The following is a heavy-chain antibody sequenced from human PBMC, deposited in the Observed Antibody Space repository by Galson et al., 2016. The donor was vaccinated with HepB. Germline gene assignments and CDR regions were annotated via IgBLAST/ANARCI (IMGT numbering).Heavy chain of an antibody. V-gene: IGHV3-48*02. J-gene: IGHJ4*02. CDR3: ARDDYFRLGY. CDR1: GFIFSVYN. D-gene: IGHD3-16*01. CDR2: ITSSSDTM. Sequence: LRLSCAASGFIFSVYNMNWARQAPGKGLEWIARITSSSDTMYYADSVKGRFTISRDNAKNSLYLEMNSLRDEDTAVYYCARDDYFRLGYWGQGTLVTVSS.